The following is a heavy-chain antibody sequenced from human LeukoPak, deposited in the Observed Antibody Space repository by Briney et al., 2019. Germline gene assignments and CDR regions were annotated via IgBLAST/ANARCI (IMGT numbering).Heavy chain of an antibody. CDR1: GYTFTSYD. J-gene: IGHJ6*03. V-gene: IGHV1-8*03. Sequence: ASVKVSCKASGYTFTSYDINWVRQATGQGLEWMGWMNPNSGNTGYAQKFQGRVTITRNTSISTAYMELSSLRSEDTAVYYCARAPYDFWSGYYPRYYYYYYMDVWGKGTTVTVSS. CDR3: ARAPYDFWSGYYPRYYYYYYMDV. CDR2: MNPNSGNT. D-gene: IGHD3-3*01.